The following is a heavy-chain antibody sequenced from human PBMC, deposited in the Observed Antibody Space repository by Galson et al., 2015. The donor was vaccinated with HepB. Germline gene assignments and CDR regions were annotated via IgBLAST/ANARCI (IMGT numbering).Heavy chain of an antibody. D-gene: IGHD3-9*01. J-gene: IGHJ4*02. CDR1: GFTFSSYA. CDR3: AKYYDILTGYYSYPVYFDY. Sequence: SLRLSCAASGFTFSSYAMSWVRQAPGKGLEWVSAISGSGGSTYYADSVKGRFTISRDNSKNTLYLQMNSLRAEDTAVYYCAKYYDILTGYYSYPVYFDYWGQGTLVTVSS. V-gene: IGHV3-23*01. CDR2: ISGSGGST.